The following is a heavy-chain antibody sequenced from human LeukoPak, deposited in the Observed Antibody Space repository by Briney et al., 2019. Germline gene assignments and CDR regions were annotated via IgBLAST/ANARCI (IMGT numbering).Heavy chain of an antibody. D-gene: IGHD4-17*01. CDR1: GFTFDDYA. Sequence: GGSLRLSCAASGFTFDDYAMHWVRQAPGKGLEWVSLISWDGGSTYYADSVKGRFTISRDNSKNSLYLQMNSLRAEDTALYYCAKGTKRTVTLIELYYYYMDVWGKGTTVTVSS. J-gene: IGHJ6*03. CDR2: ISWDGGST. CDR3: AKGTKRTVTLIELYYYYMDV. V-gene: IGHV3-43D*03.